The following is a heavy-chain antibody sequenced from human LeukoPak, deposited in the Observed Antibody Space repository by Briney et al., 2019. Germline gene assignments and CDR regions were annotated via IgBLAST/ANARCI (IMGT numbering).Heavy chain of an antibody. Sequence: SETLSLTCTASGGSISSYYWSWIRQPAGKGLEWIGRIYTSGSTNYNPSLKSRVTISVDKSKNQFSLKLSSVTAADTAVYYCARVSDSSLPNWFDPWGQGTLVTVSS. CDR1: GGSISSYY. V-gene: IGHV4-4*07. CDR2: IYTSGST. CDR3: ARVSDSSLPNWFDP. D-gene: IGHD6-6*01. J-gene: IGHJ5*02.